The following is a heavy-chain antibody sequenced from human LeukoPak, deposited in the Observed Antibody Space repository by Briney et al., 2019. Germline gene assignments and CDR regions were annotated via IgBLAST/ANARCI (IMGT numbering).Heavy chain of an antibody. Sequence: SETLSLTCIVSGGSISSYYWNWIRQPPGKGLEWIGNIYYSGSTNYNPSLKSRVTISVDMSKNQFSPTLSSVTAADTAVYYCARGPNPYYFDYWGQGTLVTVSS. D-gene: IGHD2-8*01. CDR2: IYYSGST. J-gene: IGHJ4*02. CDR3: ARGPNPYYFDY. V-gene: IGHV4-59*01. CDR1: GGSISSYY.